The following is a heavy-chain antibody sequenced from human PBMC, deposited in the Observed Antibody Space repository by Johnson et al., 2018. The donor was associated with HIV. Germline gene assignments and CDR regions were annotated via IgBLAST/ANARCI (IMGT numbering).Heavy chain of an antibody. V-gene: IGHV3-73*01. CDR2: IRSKANNYAT. Sequence: VQLVESGGGVVQPGRSLRLSCAASGFTFSNYAMHWVRQASGKGLEWVGRIRSKANNYATSYAASVKGRFTISRDDSKNTLYLQMNSLKIEDPAVYYCTSVSSGWYGGAFDIWGQGTMVTVSS. J-gene: IGHJ3*02. D-gene: IGHD6-19*01. CDR1: GFTFSNYA. CDR3: TSVSSGWYGGAFDI.